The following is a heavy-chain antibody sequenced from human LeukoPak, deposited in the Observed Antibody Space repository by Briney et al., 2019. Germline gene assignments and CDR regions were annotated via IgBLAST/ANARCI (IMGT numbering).Heavy chain of an antibody. CDR1: GGSISSYY. CDR2: IYYSGST. V-gene: IGHV4-59*08. J-gene: IGHJ4*02. Sequence: SETLSLTCTVSGGSISSYYWSWIRRPPGKGLEWIGYIYYSGSTNYNPSLKSRVTISVDTSKNQFSLKLSSVTAADTAVYYCARQRGLEQGGRYFDYWGQGTLVTVSS. CDR3: ARQRGLEQGGRYFDY. D-gene: IGHD1/OR15-1a*01.